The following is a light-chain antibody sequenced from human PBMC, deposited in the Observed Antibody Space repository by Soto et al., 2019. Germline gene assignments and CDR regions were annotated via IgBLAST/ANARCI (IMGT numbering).Light chain of an antibody. J-gene: IGLJ2*01. V-gene: IGLV9-49*01. CDR3: GADHGSGSNFVSVV. CDR1: SGYSNYK. CDR2: VGTGGIVG. Sequence: QLVLTQPPSASASLGASVTLTCTLSSGYSNYKVDWYQQRPGKGPRFVMRVGTGGIVGSKGDGIPDRFSVLGSGLNRYLTIKNIQEEYESDYHCGADHGSGSNFVSVVFGGGTKLTVL.